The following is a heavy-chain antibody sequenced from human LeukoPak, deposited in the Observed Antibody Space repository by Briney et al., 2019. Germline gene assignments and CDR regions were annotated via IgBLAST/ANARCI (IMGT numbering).Heavy chain of an antibody. CDR1: GGXISSGGYY. CDR3: ASDYYDSSGYTYYFDY. D-gene: IGHD3-22*01. J-gene: IGHJ4*02. CDR2: IYYSGST. V-gene: IGHV4-31*03. Sequence: PSQTLSLTCTVSGGXISSGGYYWSWIRQHPGMGLEWFGYIYYSGSTYYNPSLKSRVTISVDTSKNQFSLKLSPVTAADTAVYSCASDYYDSSGYTYYFDYWGQGTLVTVSS.